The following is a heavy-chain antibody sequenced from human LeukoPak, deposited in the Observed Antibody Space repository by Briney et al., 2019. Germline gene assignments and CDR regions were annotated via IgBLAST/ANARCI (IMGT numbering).Heavy chain of an antibody. J-gene: IGHJ4*02. Sequence: GGALRLSCGASGFTFSSYGMHWVRQAPGKGVGWVEVIWYDESNKYYADSVKGQFTISRDNYKNTLYLQMNSLRAEDTAVYYCASGAGYGGYVDWGQGTVVTVSS. CDR3: ASGAGYGGYVD. CDR1: GFTFSSYG. D-gene: IGHD5-12*01. CDR2: IWYDESNK. V-gene: IGHV3-33*01.